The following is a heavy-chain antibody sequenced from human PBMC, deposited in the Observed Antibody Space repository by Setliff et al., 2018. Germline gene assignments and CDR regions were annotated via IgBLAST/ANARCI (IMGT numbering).Heavy chain of an antibody. CDR3: ARDRSAYSYGLDV. J-gene: IGHJ6*02. Sequence: SETLSLTCTVSDGSISPYFWSWVRQPPGKGLEWIGYVYHNGNTNFNPSLKSRVTMSVDTSKNQFALHLKSVTAADTAVYYCARDRSAYSYGLDVWGQGTTVTVSS. D-gene: IGHD2-15*01. CDR2: VYHNGNT. V-gene: IGHV4-59*01. CDR1: DGSISPYF.